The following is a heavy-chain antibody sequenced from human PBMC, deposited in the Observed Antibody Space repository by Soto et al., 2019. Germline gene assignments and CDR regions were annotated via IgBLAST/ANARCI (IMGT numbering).Heavy chain of an antibody. Sequence: PGGSLRLSCAASGFTFSTYSMNWARQAPGKGLEWIAYITSSSSTIFYADSVKGRFTISRDNAKNSLYLQMNSLRDEDTSVYYCARDNGIAGSFDPWGQGTLVTVPS. CDR2: ITSSSSTI. D-gene: IGHD6-13*01. V-gene: IGHV3-48*02. CDR1: GFTFSTYS. J-gene: IGHJ5*02. CDR3: ARDNGIAGSFDP.